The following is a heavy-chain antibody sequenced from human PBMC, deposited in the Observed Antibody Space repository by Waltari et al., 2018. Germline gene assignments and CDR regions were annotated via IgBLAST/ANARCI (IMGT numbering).Heavy chain of an antibody. Sequence: QVQLVESGGGVVQPGRSLRLSCAASGFTFSSYAMHWVRQAPGKGLEWVAVISYDGSNKYYADSVKGRFTISRDNSKNTLYLQMNSLRAEDTAVYYCARGGYDILTGQAEDYWGQGTLVTVSS. V-gene: IGHV3-30-3*01. CDR3: ARGGYDILTGQAEDY. J-gene: IGHJ4*02. D-gene: IGHD3-9*01. CDR1: GFTFSSYA. CDR2: ISYDGSNK.